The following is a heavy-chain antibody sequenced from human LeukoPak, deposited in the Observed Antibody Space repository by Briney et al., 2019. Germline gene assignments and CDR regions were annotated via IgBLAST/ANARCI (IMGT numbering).Heavy chain of an antibody. Sequence: GGSLRLSCAASGFAFSSYGMHWVRQAPGKGLEWVAVISYDGSNKYYADSVKGRFTISRDNSKNTLYLQMNSLRAEDTAVYYCARDRAYGDNYFDYWGQGTLVTVSS. J-gene: IGHJ4*02. V-gene: IGHV3-30*19. D-gene: IGHD4-17*01. CDR3: ARDRAYGDNYFDY. CDR2: ISYDGSNK. CDR1: GFAFSSYG.